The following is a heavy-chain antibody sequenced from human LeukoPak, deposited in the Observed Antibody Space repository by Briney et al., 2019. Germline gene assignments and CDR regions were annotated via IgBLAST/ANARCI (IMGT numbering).Heavy chain of an antibody. V-gene: IGHV3-48*01. J-gene: IGHJ6*03. D-gene: IGHD6-13*01. CDR3: AKWGGIAASHYMDV. CDR1: GLTFSSHS. CDR2: IRSSSRTT. Sequence: PGGSLRLSCAASGLTFSSHSMNWVRQAPGKGLEWVSHIRSSSRTTYYADSVKGRFTISRDNSKNTLYLQMNSLRAEDTAVYYCAKWGGIAASHYMDVWGKGTTVTVSS.